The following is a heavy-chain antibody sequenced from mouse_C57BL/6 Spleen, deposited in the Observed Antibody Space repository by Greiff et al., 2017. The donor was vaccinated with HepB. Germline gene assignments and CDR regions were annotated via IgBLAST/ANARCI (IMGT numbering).Heavy chain of an antibody. D-gene: IGHD1-1*01. V-gene: IGHV1-80*01. CDR3: ARRYGSSSSYWYFDV. J-gene: IGHJ1*03. CDR2: IYPGDGDT. Sequence: QVQLQQSGAELVKPGASVKISCKASGYAFSSYWMNWVKQRPGKGLEWIGQIYPGDGDTNYNGKFKGKATLTADKSSTTAYMQLSSLTSEDSAVYFCARRYGSSSSYWYFDVWGTGTTVTVSS. CDR1: GYAFSSYW.